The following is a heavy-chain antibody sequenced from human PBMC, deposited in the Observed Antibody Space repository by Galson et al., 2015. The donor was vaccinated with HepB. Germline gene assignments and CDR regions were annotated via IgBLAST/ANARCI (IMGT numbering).Heavy chain of an antibody. CDR1: GFTFSSYG. Sequence: SLRLSCAGSGFTFSSYGLHWVRQAPGKGLEWVPLISYDGTDKNHADSVKGRFAISRDDSLNTLYLQMNSLRPEDTAVYYCAKPGGSHGFYDSLHMWGQGTMVTVSS. D-gene: IGHD1-26*01. V-gene: IGHV3-30*18. J-gene: IGHJ3*02. CDR3: AKPGGSHGFYDSLHM. CDR2: ISYDGTDK.